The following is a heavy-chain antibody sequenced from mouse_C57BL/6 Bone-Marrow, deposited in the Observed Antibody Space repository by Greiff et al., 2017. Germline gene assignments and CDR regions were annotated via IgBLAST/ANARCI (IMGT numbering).Heavy chain of an antibody. CDR3: ARYAHYFDY. V-gene: IGHV3-8*01. CDR2: ISYSGST. Sequence: EVKLMESGPGLAKPSPTLSLTCSVTGYSITSYYWNWIRKFPGNKLEYMGYISYSGSTYYNPSLKNRISITRDTSKNQYYLQLNSVTTEDTATYYCARYAHYFDYWGQGTTLTVSS. J-gene: IGHJ2*01. CDR1: GYSITSYY.